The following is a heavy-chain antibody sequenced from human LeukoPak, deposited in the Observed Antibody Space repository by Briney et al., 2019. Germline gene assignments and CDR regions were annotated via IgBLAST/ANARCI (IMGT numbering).Heavy chain of an antibody. CDR1: GGSITNNNYY. V-gene: IGHV4-39*02. CDR3: AGLFVGEYYGSGYYFDD. J-gene: IGHJ4*02. Sequence: SETLSLTCTASGGSITNNNYYWGWIRQPPEKGLEWIGTLFYGGSISYNPSLKSRVTISVDTSKNHLSLKLNSVTAADTAVYFCAGLFVGEYYGSGYYFDDWGQGTLVTVTS. D-gene: IGHD3-10*01. CDR2: LFYGGSI.